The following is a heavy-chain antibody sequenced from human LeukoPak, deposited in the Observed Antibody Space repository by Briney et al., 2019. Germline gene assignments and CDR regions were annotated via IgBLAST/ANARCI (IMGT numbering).Heavy chain of an antibody. CDR3: AKDRSLDWNDVSPNWFDP. Sequence: GGSLRLSCAASGFTFSSYRMNWVRQAPGKGLEWVSYISSSSSTIYYADSVKGRFTISRDNAKNSLYLQMNSLRAEDTAVYYCAKDRSLDWNDVSPNWFDPWGQGTLVTVSS. D-gene: IGHD1-1*01. J-gene: IGHJ5*02. CDR1: GFTFSSYR. CDR2: ISSSSSTI. V-gene: IGHV3-48*01.